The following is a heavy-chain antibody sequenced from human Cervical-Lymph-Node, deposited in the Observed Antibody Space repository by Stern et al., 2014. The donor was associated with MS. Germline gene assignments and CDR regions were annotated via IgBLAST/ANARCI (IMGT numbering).Heavy chain of an antibody. CDR2: ISYDGSNK. CDR1: GFTFSSYA. CDR3: AREVPSLVAVAGTLNYYYGMDV. Sequence: DQLVESGGGVVQPGRSLRLSCAASGFTFSSYAMHWVRQAPGKGLEWVAVISYDGSNKYYADSVKGRVTISRDNSKNPLYLQMNSLRAEDTAVYYCAREVPSLVAVAGTLNYYYGMDVWGQGTTVTVSS. D-gene: IGHD6-19*01. V-gene: IGHV3-30*01. J-gene: IGHJ6*02.